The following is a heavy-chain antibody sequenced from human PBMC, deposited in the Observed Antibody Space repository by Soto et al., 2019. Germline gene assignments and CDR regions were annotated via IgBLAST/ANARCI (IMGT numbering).Heavy chain of an antibody. V-gene: IGHV3-30*18. Sequence: QVQLVESGGGVVQPGRSLRLSCAASGFTFSSYGMHWVRQAPGKGLEWVAVISYDGSNKYYADSVKGRFTISRDNSKNTLYLQMNSLRAEDTAVYYCAKDGAYGSGSNLCLAVWGQGTTVTVSS. CDR2: ISYDGSNK. D-gene: IGHD3-10*01. J-gene: IGHJ6*02. CDR1: GFTFSSYG. CDR3: AKDGAYGSGSNLCLAV.